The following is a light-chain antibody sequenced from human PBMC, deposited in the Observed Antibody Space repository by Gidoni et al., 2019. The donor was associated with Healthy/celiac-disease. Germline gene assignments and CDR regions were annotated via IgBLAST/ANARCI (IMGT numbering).Light chain of an antibody. V-gene: IGLV1-40*01. CDR3: QSYDSSPRPVV. CDR1: SSNIGAGYD. Sequence: QSVLTQPPSVSGAPGQRVTISCTGSSSNIGAGYDVHWYQQLPGTAPKLLIYGNSNRPSGVPDRFSGSKSGTSASLAITGLQAEDEADYYCQSYDSSPRPVVFGGGTKLTVL. CDR2: GNS. J-gene: IGLJ2*01.